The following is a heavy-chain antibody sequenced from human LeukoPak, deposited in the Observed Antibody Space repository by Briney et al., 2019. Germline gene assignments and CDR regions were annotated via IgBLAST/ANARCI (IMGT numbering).Heavy chain of an antibody. V-gene: IGHV3-23*01. D-gene: IGHD5-18*01. CDR2: ISGSGGST. CDR3: AKDQSRGDTAIVPYYFDY. J-gene: IGHJ4*02. CDR1: GFTFSSYA. Sequence: PGGSLRLYCAASGFTFSSYAMSWVRQAPGKGLEWVSAISGSGGSTYYADSVKGRFTISRDNSKNTLYLQMNSLRAEDTAVYYCAKDQSRGDTAIVPYYFDYWGQGTLVTVSS.